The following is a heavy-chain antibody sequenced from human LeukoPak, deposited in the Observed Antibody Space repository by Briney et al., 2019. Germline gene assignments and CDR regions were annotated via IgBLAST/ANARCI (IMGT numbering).Heavy chain of an antibody. CDR2: IKQDGSEK. D-gene: IGHD4-17*01. CDR1: GFTFSSYW. V-gene: IGHV3-7*03. Sequence: GGSLRLSCAASGFTFSSYWMSWVRQAPGKGLEWVANIKQDGSEKYYVDSVKGRFTISRDNAKNSLYLQMNSLRAEDTAVYYCARGASTDYGDYGVIEGYGMDVWGQGTTVTVSS. CDR3: ARGASTDYGDYGVIEGYGMDV. J-gene: IGHJ6*02.